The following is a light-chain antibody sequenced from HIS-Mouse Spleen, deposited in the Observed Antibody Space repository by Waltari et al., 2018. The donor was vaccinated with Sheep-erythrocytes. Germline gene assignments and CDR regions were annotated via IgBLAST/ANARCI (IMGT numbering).Light chain of an antibody. Sequence: DIQMTQSPSSVSASVGDRVTSTFRASQGISSWLSWYQQKPGKAPKLLIYKASSLESGVPSRFSGSGSGTEFTLTISSLQPDDFATYYCQQYNSSLTFGPGTKVDIK. CDR2: KAS. CDR1: QGISSW. V-gene: IGKV1-5*03. J-gene: IGKJ3*01. CDR3: QQYNSSLT.